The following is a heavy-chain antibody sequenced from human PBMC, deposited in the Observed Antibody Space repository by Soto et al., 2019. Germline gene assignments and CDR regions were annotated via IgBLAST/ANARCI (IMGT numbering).Heavy chain of an antibody. J-gene: IGHJ5*02. D-gene: IGHD2-15*01. CDR1: GWSFSVYY. V-gene: IGHV4-34*01. CDR3: ARGPTYIVVVVAATRNWFDP. CDR2: INHSGST. Sequence: SETLSLTCAVYGWSFSVYYWRWIRQPPGKGLEWIGEINHSGSTNYNPSLKSRVTISVDTSKNQFSPKLSSVTAADTAVYYCARGPTYIVVVVAATRNWFDPWGQGTLVTVSS.